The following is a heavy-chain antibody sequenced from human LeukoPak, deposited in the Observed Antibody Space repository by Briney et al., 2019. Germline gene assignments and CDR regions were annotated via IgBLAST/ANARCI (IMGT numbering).Heavy chain of an antibody. CDR3: GKLPQAGGDHYYIDV. CDR1: GFTFSSYA. CDR2: ISGSGGST. D-gene: IGHD2-21*02. V-gene: IGHV3-23*01. J-gene: IGHJ6*03. Sequence: GGSLRLSCAASGFTFSSYAMSWVRQAPGKGLEWVSAISGSGGSTYYADSVKGRFTISRDNSKHTLFLQMNSLRAADTAVYYCGKLPQAGGDHYYIDVWGKGTTVTVSS.